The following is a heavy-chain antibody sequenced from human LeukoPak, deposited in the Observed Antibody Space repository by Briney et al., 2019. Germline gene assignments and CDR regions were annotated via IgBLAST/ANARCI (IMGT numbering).Heavy chain of an antibody. Sequence: GGSLRLSCAASGLTFSSYGMHWVRQAPGKGLEWVAVISYDGSNKYYADSVKGRFTISRDNSKNTLYLQMNSLRAEDTAVYYCAKVDWVYSSNLDFDYWGQGTLVTVSS. J-gene: IGHJ4*02. CDR2: ISYDGSNK. CDR1: GLTFSSYG. CDR3: AKVDWVYSSNLDFDY. D-gene: IGHD5-18*01. V-gene: IGHV3-30*18.